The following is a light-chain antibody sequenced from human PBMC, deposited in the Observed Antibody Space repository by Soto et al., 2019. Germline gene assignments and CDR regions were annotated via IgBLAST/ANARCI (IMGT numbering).Light chain of an antibody. V-gene: IGKV3-20*01. CDR3: QQYSTLPHT. CDR2: SIS. J-gene: IGKJ2*01. Sequence: ENVLTQSPGILSLSPGERATLSCRASQSVTNSFFAWYQQKPGQAPRLLLYSISSRATGITDRFSGGGSGTYFTLSISRLEPEDFVVYYCQQYSTLPHTFGQGTKL. CDR1: QSVTNSF.